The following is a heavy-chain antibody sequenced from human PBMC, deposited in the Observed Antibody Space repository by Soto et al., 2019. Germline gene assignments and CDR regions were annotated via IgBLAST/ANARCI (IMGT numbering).Heavy chain of an antibody. J-gene: IGHJ5*02. CDR3: ARQLGYCSSTSCPPRVRFDP. Sequence: TSETLSLTCAVYGGSFSGYYWSWIRQPPGKGLEWIGEINHSGSTNYNPSLKSRVTISVDTSKNQFSLKLSSVTAADTAVYYCARQLGYCSSTSCPPRVRFDPWGQGTLVTVSS. D-gene: IGHD2-2*01. V-gene: IGHV4-34*01. CDR1: GGSFSGYY. CDR2: INHSGST.